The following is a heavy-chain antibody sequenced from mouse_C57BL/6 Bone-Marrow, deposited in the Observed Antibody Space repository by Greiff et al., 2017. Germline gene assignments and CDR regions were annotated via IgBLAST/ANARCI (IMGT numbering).Heavy chain of an antibody. J-gene: IGHJ2*01. V-gene: IGHV1-81*01. CDR3: AREGLGRYYFDY. CDR1: GYTFTSYG. CDR2: IYPRSGNT. D-gene: IGHD4-1*01. Sequence: VQLQQSGAELARPGASVKLSCKASGYTFTSYGMSWVKQRTGQGLEWIGEIYPRSGNTYYNEKFKGKATLTADKSSSTAYMQLRRLTSEDSAVYFCAREGLGRYYFDYWGQGTTLTVSS.